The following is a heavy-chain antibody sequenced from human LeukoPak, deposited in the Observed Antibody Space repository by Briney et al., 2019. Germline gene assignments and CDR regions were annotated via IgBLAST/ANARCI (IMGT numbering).Heavy chain of an antibody. CDR2: ISSSSSYI. J-gene: IGHJ4*02. D-gene: IGHD3-9*01. CDR1: GFTFSSYA. CDR3: ASLSYDILTGYYMGDY. Sequence: GGSLRLPCAASGFTFSSYAMNWVRQAPGKGLEWVSSISSSSSYIYYADSVEGRFTISRDNAKNSLYLQMNSLRAEDTAVYYCASLSYDILTGYYMGDYWGQGTLVTVSS. V-gene: IGHV3-21*01.